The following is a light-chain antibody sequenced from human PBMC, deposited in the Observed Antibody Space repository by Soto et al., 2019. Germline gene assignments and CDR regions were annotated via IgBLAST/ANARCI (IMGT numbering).Light chain of an antibody. CDR3: QQYNNWPGT. Sequence: EIVLTKPPGSLSVSQGERDTLSCRASQSVSSKLAWYQQKPGQAPRLLFYGASTGATGIPARFSGSGSETEFTLSISSLQSEDFAVYYCQQYNNWPGTFGQGTKV. J-gene: IGKJ1*01. V-gene: IGKV3-15*01. CDR2: GAS. CDR1: QSVSSK.